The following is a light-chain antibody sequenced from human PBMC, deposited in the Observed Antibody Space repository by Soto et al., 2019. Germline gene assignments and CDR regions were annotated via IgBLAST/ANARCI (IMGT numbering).Light chain of an antibody. J-gene: IGKJ4*01. Sequence: DVVMTQSPLSLPVTLGQPASISCRSSESLAYSDGNTYLNWFQQRPGQSPRHLIYHVSKRDSGFPDRFSGSGSGTDFPLKISRVEAEDVGVYYCLQGTHCPPRFGAGTKVEIK. CDR3: LQGTHCPPR. CDR2: HVS. V-gene: IGKV2-30*01. CDR1: ESLAYSDGNTY.